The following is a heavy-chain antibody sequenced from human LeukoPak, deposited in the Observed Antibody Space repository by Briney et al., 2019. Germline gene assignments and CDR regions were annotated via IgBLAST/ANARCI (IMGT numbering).Heavy chain of an antibody. J-gene: IGHJ3*02. V-gene: IGHV1-8*01. Sequence: GASVKVSCKASGYTFTSYDINWVRQATGQGLEWMGWMNPNSGNTGYAQKFQGRVTITRNTSISTAYMELSSLRSEDTAVYYCATRVSYDFWSGTAEAFDIWGQGTMVTVSS. CDR2: MNPNSGNT. CDR1: GYTFTSYD. CDR3: ATRVSYDFWSGTAEAFDI. D-gene: IGHD3-3*01.